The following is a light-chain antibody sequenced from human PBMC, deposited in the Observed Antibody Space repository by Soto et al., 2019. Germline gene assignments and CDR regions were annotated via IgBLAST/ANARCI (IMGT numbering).Light chain of an antibody. Sequence: EIVLTQSPATLSLSPGERATLSCRASQSVSSYLAWYQQKPGQAPRLLIYDASNRATGITARFSGSGSGTDFTLTISGLEPKDSAVYYWQQQSEWPPEFTFGQGTKLEIK. CDR3: QQQSEWPPEFT. CDR2: DAS. CDR1: QSVSSY. J-gene: IGKJ2*01. V-gene: IGKV3-11*01.